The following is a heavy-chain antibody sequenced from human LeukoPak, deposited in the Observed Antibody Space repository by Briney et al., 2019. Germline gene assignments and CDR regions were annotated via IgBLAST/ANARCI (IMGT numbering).Heavy chain of an antibody. Sequence: GGSLRLSCAASGFTFSRYYMHWVRQAPGKGLVWVSRINDVGTDRIYADSVKGRFTISRDNARSTLFLQLNSLRAEDTAVYYCAREINKWFDPWGQGTLVTVSS. J-gene: IGHJ5*02. CDR2: INDVGTDR. CDR3: AREINKWFDP. V-gene: IGHV3-74*01. CDR1: GFTFSRYY.